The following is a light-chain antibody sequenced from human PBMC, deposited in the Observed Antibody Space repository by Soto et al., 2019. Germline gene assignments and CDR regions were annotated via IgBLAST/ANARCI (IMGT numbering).Light chain of an antibody. CDR1: SSDVGHYNY. V-gene: IGLV2-14*01. Sequence: QSALTQPASVSGSPGQSITISCTGTSSDVGHYNYVSWYQQYPGKAPKLMIYDVNTRSSGVSNRFSGSKSGNTASLTISGLQAEDEADYYCCSYTSSSTRIFGGGTKLTVL. CDR3: CSYTSSSTRI. J-gene: IGLJ2*01. CDR2: DVN.